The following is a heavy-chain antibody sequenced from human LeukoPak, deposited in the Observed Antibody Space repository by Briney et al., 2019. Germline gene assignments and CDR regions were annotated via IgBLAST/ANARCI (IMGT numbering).Heavy chain of an antibody. CDR1: GYTFTGYY. V-gene: IGHV1-2*02. CDR2: INPNSGGT. D-gene: IGHD1-26*01. J-gene: IGHJ4*02. CDR3: ARGGLWWELPLGPFDY. Sequence: ASVKVSCKASGYTFTGYYMHWVRQAPGQGLEWMGWINPNSGGTNYAQKFQGRVTMTRDTSISTAYMELSRLRSDDTAVYYCARGGLWWELPLGPFDYWGQGTLVTVSS.